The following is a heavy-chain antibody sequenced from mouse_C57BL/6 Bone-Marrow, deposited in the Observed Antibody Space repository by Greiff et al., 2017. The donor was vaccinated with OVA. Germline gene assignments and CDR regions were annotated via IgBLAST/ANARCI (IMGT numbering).Heavy chain of an antibody. J-gene: IGHJ2*01. V-gene: IGHV5-6*01. CDR3: ARHEDSNLFDY. CDR1: GFTFSSYG. D-gene: IGHD2-5*01. Sequence: DVHLVESGGDLVKPGGSLKLSCAASGFTFSSYGMSWVRQTPDKRLEWVATISSGGSYTYYPDSVKGRFTISRDNAKNTLYLQMSSLKSEDTAMYYCARHEDSNLFDYWGQGTTLTVSS. CDR2: ISSGGSYT.